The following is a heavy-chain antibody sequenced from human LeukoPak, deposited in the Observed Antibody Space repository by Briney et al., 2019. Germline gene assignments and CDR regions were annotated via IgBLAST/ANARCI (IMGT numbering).Heavy chain of an antibody. J-gene: IGHJ3*02. Sequence: SETLSLTCTVSGGSISSYYWSWIRQPPGKGLEWIGYIYYSGSTSYNPSLKSRVTISVDTSKNQFSLKLSSVTAADTAVYYCARAEYSYGYNAFDIWGQGTMVTVSS. D-gene: IGHD5-18*01. CDR2: IYYSGST. CDR3: ARAEYSYGYNAFDI. CDR1: GGSISSYY. V-gene: IGHV4-59*01.